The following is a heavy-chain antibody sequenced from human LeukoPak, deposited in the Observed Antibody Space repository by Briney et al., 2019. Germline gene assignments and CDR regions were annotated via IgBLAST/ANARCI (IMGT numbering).Heavy chain of an antibody. CDR1: GYTFTAYY. Sequence: ASVKVSCKASGYTFTAYYMHWVRQAPGQGPEWMGWINPNSGDTNYEQKFQGRVAVTRDTSISTAYMELTRLRSDDSAVYYCARARRFRDTSGYHAFDIWGQGTMVTVSS. CDR3: ARARRFRDTSGYHAFDI. CDR2: INPNSGDT. D-gene: IGHD3-22*01. V-gene: IGHV1-2*02. J-gene: IGHJ3*02.